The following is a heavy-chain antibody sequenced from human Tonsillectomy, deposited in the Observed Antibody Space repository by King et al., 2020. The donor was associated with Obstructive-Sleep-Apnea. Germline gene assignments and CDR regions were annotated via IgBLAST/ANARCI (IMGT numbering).Heavy chain of an antibody. CDR2: IRSKAYGGTT. CDR3: TWGPYCGGDCYSYFDY. J-gene: IGHJ4*02. Sequence: VQLVESGGGLVQPGRSLRLSCTASGFTFGDYAMSWFRQAPGKGLEWVGFIRSKAYGGTTEYAASLKGRLSISRDDYNRIAYLQMNSLKTEETAVYYCTWGPYCGGDCYSYFDYWGQGTLVTVSS. V-gene: IGHV3-49*03. D-gene: IGHD2-21*02. CDR1: GFTFGDYA.